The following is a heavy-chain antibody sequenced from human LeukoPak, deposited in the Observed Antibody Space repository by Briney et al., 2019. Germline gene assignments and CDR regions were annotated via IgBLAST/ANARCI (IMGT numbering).Heavy chain of an antibody. CDR3: AKPLSSSTSCSRHYYYGMDV. Sequence: GGSLRLSCAASGFTVSSYAMSWVRQAPGKGLGWVSGISASGGSTYYADSVKGRFTTSRDNSENTLYLQMNSLRAEDTAVYYCAKPLSSSTSCSRHYYYGMDVWGQGTTVTVSS. V-gene: IGHV3-23*01. CDR1: GFTVSSYA. D-gene: IGHD2-2*01. J-gene: IGHJ6*02. CDR2: ISASGGST.